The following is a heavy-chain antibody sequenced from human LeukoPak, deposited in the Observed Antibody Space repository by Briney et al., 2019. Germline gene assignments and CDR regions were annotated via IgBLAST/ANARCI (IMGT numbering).Heavy chain of an antibody. CDR2: IYYSGST. V-gene: IGHV4-39*01. J-gene: IGHJ1*01. CDR1: GGSISSSSYY. CDR3: ARQSSRGLGAEYFRH. Sequence: PSETLSLTCTVSGGSISSSSYYWGWIRQPPGKGLEWIGSIYYSGSTYYNPSLKSRVTISVDTSKNQFSLKLSSVTAADTAVYYCARQSSRGLGAEYFRHWGQGTLVTVSS.